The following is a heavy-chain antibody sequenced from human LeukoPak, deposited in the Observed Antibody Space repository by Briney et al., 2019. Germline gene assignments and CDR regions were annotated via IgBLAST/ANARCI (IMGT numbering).Heavy chain of an antibody. Sequence: GGSLRLSCAASGFTFNTYWMSWVRQAPGKGLEWVANIKQDGSEKYYVDSVKGRFTISRDNAKNSLYLQMNSLRVEDTAVYYCAREGAAFWPREAFDIWGQGTMVTVSS. V-gene: IGHV3-7*01. CDR1: GFTFNTYW. D-gene: IGHD3-3*02. CDR3: AREGAAFWPREAFDI. CDR2: IKQDGSEK. J-gene: IGHJ3*02.